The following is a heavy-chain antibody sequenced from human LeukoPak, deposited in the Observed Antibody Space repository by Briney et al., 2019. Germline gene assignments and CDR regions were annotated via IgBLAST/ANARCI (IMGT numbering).Heavy chain of an antibody. CDR2: ISSSSSTI. D-gene: IGHD2-15*01. V-gene: IGHV3-48*01. J-gene: IGHJ1*01. CDR3: ARAAGCSGGSCHAEYFQH. Sequence: GGSLRLSCAASGFTFSSYSMNWVRQAPGKGLEWVSYISSSSSTIYYADSVKGRFTTSRDNAKNSLYLQMNSLRAEDTAVYYCARAAGCSGGSCHAEYFQHWGQGTLVTVSS. CDR1: GFTFSSYS.